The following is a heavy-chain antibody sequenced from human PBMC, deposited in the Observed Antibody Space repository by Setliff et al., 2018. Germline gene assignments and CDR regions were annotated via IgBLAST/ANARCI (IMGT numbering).Heavy chain of an antibody. CDR1: GFTFRTYE. V-gene: IGHV3-48*03. J-gene: IGHJ6*02. CDR2: THTDGITI. CDR3: ARRLPYFGMDV. D-gene: IGHD2-15*01. Sequence: GSLRLSCAASGFTFRTYEMIWVRQAPGKGLERVSKTHTDGITIYSDSVRGRFTISRDSAKNSLHLQMTSLSAEDTAVYYCARRLPYFGMDVWGQGTTVTVSS.